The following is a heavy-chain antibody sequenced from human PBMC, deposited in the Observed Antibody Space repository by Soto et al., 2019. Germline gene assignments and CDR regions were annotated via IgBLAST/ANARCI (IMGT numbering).Heavy chain of an antibody. CDR1: GGTCKTYT. V-gene: IGHV1-69*06. Sequence: QVQLVQSGAELKKPGSSVNVSCAASGGTCKTYTINWVRQAPGQGLEWIGQIIPMYDSANYAQRFQGRVTISADKSTNIAYMELSGLRSEDTALYYCATWSTYSGSYCFDYWGQGTLVSVSS. CDR2: IIPMYDSA. CDR3: ATWSTYSGSYCFDY. D-gene: IGHD1-26*01. J-gene: IGHJ4*02.